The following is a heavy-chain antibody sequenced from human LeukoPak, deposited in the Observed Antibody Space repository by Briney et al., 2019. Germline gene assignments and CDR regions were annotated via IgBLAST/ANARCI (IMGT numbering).Heavy chain of an antibody. V-gene: IGHV3-7*01. Sequence: PGGSLRLSCAASGFTFSNYWMSWVRQAPGKGLEWVANIKRDGSEEYYVDSVKGRFTISRDNAKNSLYLQMNSLRAEDTAVFYCARARWYLLGSYYYYMDVWGKGTTVTVSS. D-gene: IGHD4-23*01. CDR3: ARARWYLLGSYYYYMDV. J-gene: IGHJ6*03. CDR1: GFTFSNYW. CDR2: IKRDGSEE.